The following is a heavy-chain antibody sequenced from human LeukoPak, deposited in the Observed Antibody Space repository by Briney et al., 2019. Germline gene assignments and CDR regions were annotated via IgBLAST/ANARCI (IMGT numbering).Heavy chain of an antibody. CDR2: MNPNSGNT. CDR3: GRGYYYYDSSGYYYVFDY. Sequence: ASVKVSCKASGYTFTSYDINWVRQATGQGLEWMGWMNPNSGNTGYAQKFQGRVTMTRNTSISTAYMELSSLRSEDTAVYYCGRGYYYYDSSGYYYVFDYWGQGTLVTVSS. CDR1: GYTFTSYD. V-gene: IGHV1-8*01. J-gene: IGHJ4*02. D-gene: IGHD3-22*01.